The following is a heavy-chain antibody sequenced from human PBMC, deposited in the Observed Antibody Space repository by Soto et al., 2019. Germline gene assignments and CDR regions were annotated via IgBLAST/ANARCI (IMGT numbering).Heavy chain of an antibody. Sequence: QLQLQESGPGQVKPSETLSLTCVVSGDSVDSSSYYWGWIRQSPGKGLEWIGTIYYNGATYYNPSLKSRVTGSLDKSKNQFSLRLSSVTAADTALYYCVGGEGYYYGDGWYRYHYGVDVWGPGTTVTVSS. J-gene: IGHJ6*02. D-gene: IGHD6-19*01. CDR1: GDSVDSSSYY. V-gene: IGHV4-39*01. CDR2: IYYNGAT. CDR3: VGGEGYYYGDGWYRYHYGVDV.